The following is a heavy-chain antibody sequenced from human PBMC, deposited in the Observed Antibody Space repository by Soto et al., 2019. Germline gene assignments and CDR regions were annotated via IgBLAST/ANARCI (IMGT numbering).Heavy chain of an antibody. V-gene: IGHV4-59*08. D-gene: IGHD6-19*01. CDR3: ARLPYSSGSYDY. J-gene: IGHJ4*02. Sequence: SETLSLTWTVSGGSISSDYWSWIRHPPGKGLEWIGYIYYSGSTNYNPSLKSRVTISVDTSKNQFSLKLSSVTAADAAVYYCARLPYSSGSYDYWGQGTLVTVSS. CDR2: IYYSGST. CDR1: GGSISSDY.